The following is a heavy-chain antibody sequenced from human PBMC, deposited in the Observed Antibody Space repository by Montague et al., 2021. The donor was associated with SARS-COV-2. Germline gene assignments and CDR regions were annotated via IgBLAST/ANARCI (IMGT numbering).Heavy chain of an antibody. CDR1: GGSISSSSYY. D-gene: IGHD6-19*01. Sequence: SETLSLTCTVSGGSISSSSYYWGWLRQPPGKGLEWIGSIYYSGSTYYNPSLKSRVTISVDTSKNQFSLKLSSVTAADTAVYYCASPNFGWCPQHGYYFDYGGQGTLVTVSS. V-gene: IGHV4-39*01. J-gene: IGHJ4*02. CDR3: ASPNFGWCPQHGYYFDY. CDR2: IYYSGST.